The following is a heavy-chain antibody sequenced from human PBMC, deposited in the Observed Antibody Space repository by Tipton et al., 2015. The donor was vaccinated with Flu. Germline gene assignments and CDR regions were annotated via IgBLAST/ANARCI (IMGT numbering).Heavy chain of an antibody. V-gene: IGHV4-34*01. Sequence: GLVKPSETLSLTCAVYGGSFSGYYWSWIRQPPGKGLEWIGEINHSGSTNYNPSLKSRVTISGDTSKNQFSLKLSSVTAADTAVYYCATHCVGVCSHAFDIWGQGAMVTVSS. J-gene: IGHJ3*02. CDR1: GGSFSGYY. CDR2: INHSGST. D-gene: IGHD2-21*02. CDR3: ATHCVGVCSHAFDI.